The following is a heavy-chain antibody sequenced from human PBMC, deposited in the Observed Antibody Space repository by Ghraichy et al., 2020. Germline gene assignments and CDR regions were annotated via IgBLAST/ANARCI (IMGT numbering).Heavy chain of an antibody. CDR3: ARRYSYHFDY. V-gene: IGHV5-51*01. D-gene: IGHD2-15*01. CDR2: IYPGDSDT. J-gene: IGHJ4*02. Sequence: GGSLRLSCKGSGYSFTTYWIAWVRQMPGKGLEWMGIIYPGDSDTRYSPSFQGQVTISADKSISTAYLQWSSLKASDSAMYYCARRYSYHFDYWGQGTLVTVSS. CDR1: GYSFTTYW.